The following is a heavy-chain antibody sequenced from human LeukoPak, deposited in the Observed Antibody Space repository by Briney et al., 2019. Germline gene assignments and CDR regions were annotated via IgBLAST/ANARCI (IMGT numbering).Heavy chain of an antibody. Sequence: GGSLRLSCAASGFTFSSYWMSWVRQAPGKGLKWVANIKQDGSEKYYVDSVKGRFTISRDNARDSLYLQMNSLRAEDTAVYYCARGGLYHYSGTSGDYWGQGTLVTVSS. CDR3: ARGGLYHYSGTSGDY. J-gene: IGHJ4*02. V-gene: IGHV3-7*01. D-gene: IGHD1-26*01. CDR2: IKQDGSEK. CDR1: GFTFSSYW.